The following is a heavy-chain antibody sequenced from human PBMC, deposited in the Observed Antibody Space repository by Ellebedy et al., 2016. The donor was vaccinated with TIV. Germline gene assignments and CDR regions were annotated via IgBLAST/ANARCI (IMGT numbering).Heavy chain of an antibody. CDR3: ARVERGLAAHFDY. V-gene: IGHV3-33*01. Sequence: GESLKISXAASGFTFSSYGMHWVRQAPGKGLEWVAVIWYDGSNKYYADSVKGRFTISRDNSKNTLYLQMNSLRAEDTAVYYCARVERGLAAHFDYWGQGTLVTVSS. D-gene: IGHD6-13*01. CDR2: IWYDGSNK. J-gene: IGHJ4*02. CDR1: GFTFSSYG.